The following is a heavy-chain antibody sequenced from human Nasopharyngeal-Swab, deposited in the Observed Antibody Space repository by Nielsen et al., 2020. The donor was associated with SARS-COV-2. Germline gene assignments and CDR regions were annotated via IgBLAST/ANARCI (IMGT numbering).Heavy chain of an antibody. CDR3: AIDYGSGTYGLDV. CDR1: GYRFSTYW. V-gene: IGHV5-51*01. J-gene: IGHJ6*02. CDR2: IYPGDSDT. D-gene: IGHD3-10*01. Sequence: GESLKISYKGSGYRFSTYWINWVRQMPGKGLEWMGIIYPGDSDTRYSPSFQGQVSISVDKSITTAYLQWNSLKASDTATYFCAIDYGSGTYGLDVWGQGTRVTVSS.